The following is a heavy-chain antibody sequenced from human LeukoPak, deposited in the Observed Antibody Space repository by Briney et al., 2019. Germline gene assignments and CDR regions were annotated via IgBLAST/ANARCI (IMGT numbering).Heavy chain of an antibody. J-gene: IGHJ6*02. CDR1: GGSISSYY. D-gene: IGHD3-10*01. CDR3: ARVSPYYYGSGSYYSYGMDA. Sequence: SETLSLTCTVSGGSISSYYWSWIRQPAGKGLEWIGRIYTSGSTNYNPSLKSRVTMSVDTSKNQFPLKLSSVTAADTAVYYCARVSPYYYGSGSYYSYGMDAWGQGTTVTVSS. V-gene: IGHV4-4*07. CDR2: IYTSGST.